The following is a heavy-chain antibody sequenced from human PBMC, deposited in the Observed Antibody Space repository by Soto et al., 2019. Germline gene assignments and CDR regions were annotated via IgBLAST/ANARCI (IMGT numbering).Heavy chain of an antibody. CDR2: ISGSGGST. CDR3: AKVAPVIVVVPAALAAFDI. D-gene: IGHD2-2*01. CDR1: GFTFSSYA. J-gene: IGHJ3*02. V-gene: IGHV3-23*01. Sequence: GGSLRLSCAASGFTFSSYAMSWVRQAPGKGLEWVSAISGSGGSTYYADSVKGRFTISRDNSKNTLYLQMNSLRAEDTAVYYCAKVAPVIVVVPAALAAFDIWGQGTMVTVSS.